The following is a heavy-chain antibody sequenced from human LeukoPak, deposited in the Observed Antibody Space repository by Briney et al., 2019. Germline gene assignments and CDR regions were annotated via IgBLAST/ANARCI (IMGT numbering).Heavy chain of an antibody. CDR3: AREVGQAGYSSSWEQFYYYYYYMDV. D-gene: IGHD6-13*01. CDR2: IYHSGST. J-gene: IGHJ6*03. V-gene: IGHV4-38-2*02. Sequence: PSETLSLTCAVSGYSISSGYYWGWIRQPPGKGLEWIGSIYHSGSTYYNPSLKSRVTISVDTSKNQFSLKLSSVTAADTAVYYCAREVGQAGYSSSWEQFYYYYYYMDVWGKGTTVTVSS. CDR1: GYSISSGYY.